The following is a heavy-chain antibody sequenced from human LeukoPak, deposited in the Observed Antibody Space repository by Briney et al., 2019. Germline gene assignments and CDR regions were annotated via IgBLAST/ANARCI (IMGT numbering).Heavy chain of an antibody. Sequence: GGSLRLSCAVSGFTFDDYALHWVRQVPGKGLEWVSFSSWIEGSTDYLDSVKGRFSISRDNSKNSLYLEMNRLRLEGTALYYCVRSRAASLGYFDSWGQGTLVTVSS. V-gene: IGHV3-43D*03. CDR3: VRSRAASLGYFDS. D-gene: IGHD7-27*01. J-gene: IGHJ4*02. CDR2: SSWIEGST. CDR1: GFTFDDYA.